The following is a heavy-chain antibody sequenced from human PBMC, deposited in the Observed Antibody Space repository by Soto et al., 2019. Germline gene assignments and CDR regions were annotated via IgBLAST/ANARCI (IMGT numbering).Heavy chain of an antibody. Sequence: SETLSLTCAVYGGSFSGYYWSWIRQPPGKGLEWIGEINHSGSTNYNPSLKSRVTISVDTSKNQFSLKLSSVTAADTAVYYCAREKRYFDYRHSYYFDYWGQGTLVTVSS. J-gene: IGHJ4*02. CDR2: INHSGST. CDR1: GGSFSGYY. CDR3: AREKRYFDYRHSYYFDY. V-gene: IGHV4-34*01. D-gene: IGHD3-9*01.